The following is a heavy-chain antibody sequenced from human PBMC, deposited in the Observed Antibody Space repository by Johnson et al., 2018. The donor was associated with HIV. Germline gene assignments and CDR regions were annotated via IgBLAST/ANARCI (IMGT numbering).Heavy chain of an antibody. CDR1: GFTFSDYG. Sequence: QVQLVESGGGVVQPGRSLKLSCEASGFTFSDYGMHWVRQAPGKGLEWVAGVWYDGSNKYYEKSVKGRFTVFRDNVENTVFLQMNRLRAEDTALYFCAKDRTNWGYDAFDIWGQWTFVTVSP. J-gene: IGHJ3*02. D-gene: IGHD7-27*01. CDR2: VWYDGSNK. V-gene: IGHV3-33*06. CDR3: AKDRTNWGYDAFDI.